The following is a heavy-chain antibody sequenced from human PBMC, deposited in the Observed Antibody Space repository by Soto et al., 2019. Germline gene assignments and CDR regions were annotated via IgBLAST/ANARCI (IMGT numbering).Heavy chain of an antibody. J-gene: IGHJ4*03. D-gene: IGHD2-15*01. CDR2: ISGDSGNT. Sequence: QVRLVQSGAEVKKPGASVKVSCKASGYMFTKSAMHWVRQAPGQRLEWMGWISGDSGNTKYSPKLQDRVTITRDTSASTAYMELSSLRSEYTALYYCARDGVAAGNINFDYWGQGTLVTVSS. CDR1: GYMFTKSA. CDR3: ARDGVAAGNINFDY. V-gene: IGHV1-3*01.